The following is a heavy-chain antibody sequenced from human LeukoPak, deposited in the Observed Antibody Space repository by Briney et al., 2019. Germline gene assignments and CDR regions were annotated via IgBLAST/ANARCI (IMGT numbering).Heavy chain of an antibody. CDR1: GFTFSNYW. J-gene: IGHJ4*02. D-gene: IGHD3-16*01. CDR2: IRQDGSER. Sequence: GGSLRLSCAASGFTFSNYWMSWVRQAPGKGLEWVANIRQDGSERYYVDSVKGRFSISRDDARKSLYLQMNSLRAEDTALYYCAKDRPNWAIDGWGQGTQVTVSS. V-gene: IGHV3-7*01. CDR3: AKDRPNWAIDG.